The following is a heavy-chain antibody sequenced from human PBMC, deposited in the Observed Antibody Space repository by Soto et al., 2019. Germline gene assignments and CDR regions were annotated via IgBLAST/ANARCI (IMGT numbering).Heavy chain of an antibody. CDR2: IYPGDSDT. Sequence: PGESLKISCKGSGYSFTSYWIGWVRQMPGKGLEWMGIIYPGDSDTRYSPSFQGQVTISADKSISTAYLQWSSLKASDTAMYYCARHAGYYGFWSGYYTDYYYGMDVWGQGTTVTVSS. V-gene: IGHV5-51*01. J-gene: IGHJ6*02. CDR3: ARHAGYYGFWSGYYTDYYYGMDV. CDR1: GYSFTSYW. D-gene: IGHD3-3*01.